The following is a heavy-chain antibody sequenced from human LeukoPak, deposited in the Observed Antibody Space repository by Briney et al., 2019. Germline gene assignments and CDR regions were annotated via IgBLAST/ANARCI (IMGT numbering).Heavy chain of an antibody. D-gene: IGHD6-19*01. CDR3: ARAPQSMAGTPLDN. CDR2: IYHTGST. Sequence: SETLSLTCTVSGGSVNSGNYYWSWIRQPPGKGLEWIGYIYHTGSTNYRPSLKSRVTMSVDTSKNQFSLRVNSVTAADTAVYYCARAPQSMAGTPLDNWGQGALVTVSS. CDR1: GGSVNSGNYY. J-gene: IGHJ4*02. V-gene: IGHV4-61*01.